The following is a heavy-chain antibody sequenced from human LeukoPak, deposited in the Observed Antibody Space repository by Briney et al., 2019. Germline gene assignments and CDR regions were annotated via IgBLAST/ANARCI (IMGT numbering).Heavy chain of an antibody. CDR2: ISPNNGGT. CDR1: GYTFTGYY. D-gene: IGHD6-13*01. Sequence: ASVKVSCKASGYTFTGYYMHWVRQAPGQGLEWMGWISPNNGGTNYAQNFQGRVTMTRDTSVSTAYMEPNRPRSDDTAVYYCARHGVAATAPSHWGQGTPVTVSS. CDR3: ARHGVAATAPSH. V-gene: IGHV1-2*02. J-gene: IGHJ4*02.